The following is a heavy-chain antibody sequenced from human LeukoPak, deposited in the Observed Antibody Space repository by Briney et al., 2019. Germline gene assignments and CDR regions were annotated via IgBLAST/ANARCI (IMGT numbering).Heavy chain of an antibody. CDR2: ISSSSSYI. D-gene: IGHD6-19*01. Sequence: GGPLRLSCAASGFTFSSYSMNWVRQAPGKGLEWVSSISSSSSYIYYADSVKGRFTISRDNAKNSLYLQMNSLRAEDTAVYYCATIAVAGQPRGYWGQGTLVTVSS. CDR3: ATIAVAGQPRGY. J-gene: IGHJ4*02. V-gene: IGHV3-21*01. CDR1: GFTFSSYS.